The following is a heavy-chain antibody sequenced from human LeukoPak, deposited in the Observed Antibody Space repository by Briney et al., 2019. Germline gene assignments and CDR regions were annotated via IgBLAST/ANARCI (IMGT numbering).Heavy chain of an antibody. J-gene: IGHJ4*02. Sequence: SAKDSCKASGGTFCSYAIRWVPQAPGQRLEWMGGIIPIFGTANYAQKFQGRVTITSDESTGKAYMELSRLRSEDTAVYYCASSSEYSSSSVGRRAFDYWGQGTLVTVSS. D-gene: IGHD6-6*01. CDR2: IIPIFGTA. V-gene: IGHV1-69*13. CDR3: ASSSEYSSSSVGRRAFDY. CDR1: GGTFCSYA.